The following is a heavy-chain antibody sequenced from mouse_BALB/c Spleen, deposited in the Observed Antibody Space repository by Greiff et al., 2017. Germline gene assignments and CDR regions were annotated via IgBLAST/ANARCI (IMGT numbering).Heavy chain of an antibody. Sequence: EVNVVESGGGLVKPGGSLKLSCAASGFTFSSYAMSWVRQSPEKRLEWVAEISSGGSYTYYPDTVTGRFTISRDNAKNTLYLEMSSLRSEDTAMYYCAKLGRGYAMDYWGQGTSVTVSS. CDR1: GFTFSSYA. D-gene: IGHD4-1*01. J-gene: IGHJ4*01. CDR2: ISSGGSYT. V-gene: IGHV5-9-4*01. CDR3: AKLGRGYAMDY.